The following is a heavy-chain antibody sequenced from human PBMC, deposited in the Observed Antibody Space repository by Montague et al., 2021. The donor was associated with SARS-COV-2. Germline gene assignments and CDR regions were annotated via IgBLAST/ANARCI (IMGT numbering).Heavy chain of an antibody. CDR2: IYICGST. CDR1: GFTVGSDD. Sequence: SLRLSCAASGFTVGSDDVSWVRQAPGKGLEWVSCIYICGSTYYADSVKGRFTISRDNSKNTLYLQMNSLRAEDTAGYYCARDQRRYGSGSYYGPHYYYYGRDVWGKGTTVTVSS. V-gene: IGHV3-66*03. D-gene: IGHD3-10*01. CDR3: ARDQRRYGSGSYYGPHYYYYGRDV. J-gene: IGHJ6*04.